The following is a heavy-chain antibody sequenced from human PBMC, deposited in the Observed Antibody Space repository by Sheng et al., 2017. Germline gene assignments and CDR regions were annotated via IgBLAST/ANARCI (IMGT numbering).Heavy chain of an antibody. V-gene: IGHV1-69*04. CDR1: GGTFSSYA. J-gene: IGHJ3*02. CDR3: ARDRLGYYYDSRGLDAFDI. CDR2: IIPILGIA. D-gene: IGHD3-22*01. Sequence: QVQLVQSGAEVKKPGSSVKVSCKASGGTFSSYAISWVRQAPGQGLEWMGGIIPILGIANYAQKFQGRVTITADKSTSTAYMELSSLRSEDTAVYYCARDRLGYYYDSRGLDAFDIWGQGTMVTVSS.